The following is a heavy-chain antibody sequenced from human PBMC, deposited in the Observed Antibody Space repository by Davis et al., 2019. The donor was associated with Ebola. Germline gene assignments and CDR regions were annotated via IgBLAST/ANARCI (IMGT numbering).Heavy chain of an antibody. CDR2: VHYSGST. D-gene: IGHD5-12*01. Sequence: PSETLSLTCTVSGGSISSHYWSWIQQPPGKGLEWIGYVHYSGSTKYNPSLKSRVTISLDTSKNQFSLTLSSVTAADTAVYYCARETEYSGYGESWGQGTLVTVSS. CDR1: GGSISSHY. J-gene: IGHJ4*02. CDR3: ARETEYSGYGES. V-gene: IGHV4-59*11.